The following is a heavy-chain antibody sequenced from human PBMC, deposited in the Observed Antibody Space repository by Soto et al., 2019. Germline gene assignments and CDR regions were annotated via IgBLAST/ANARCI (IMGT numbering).Heavy chain of an antibody. CDR2: ISSGGSTV. CDR1: GSSFSHYE. D-gene: IGHD6-13*01. V-gene: IGHV3-48*03. Sequence: EVQLVESGGGLVQPGGSLRLSCAASGSSFSHYEMNWVRQAPGKGLEWVAYISSGGSTVHYADSMRGRFTVSRDNARNSLYLQMNTLRVEDTALYYCARDRAAGGYWGQGTLVTVSS. CDR3: ARDRAAGGY. J-gene: IGHJ4*02.